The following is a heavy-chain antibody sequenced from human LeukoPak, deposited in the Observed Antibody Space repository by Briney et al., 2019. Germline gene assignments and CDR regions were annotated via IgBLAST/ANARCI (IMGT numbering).Heavy chain of an antibody. J-gene: IGHJ4*02. V-gene: IGHV4-39*01. CDR2: IYYTGST. Sequence: SSGTLSLTCTVSGGSISSGNYYWGWIRQPPGKGLEWIATIYYTGSTYYSPSLKSRVTISVDTSKNRFSLNLSSVTAADTAVYYCARGRWDVYNFDYWGQGTLVTVSS. CDR3: ARGRWDVYNFDY. CDR1: GGSISSGNYY. D-gene: IGHD5-24*01.